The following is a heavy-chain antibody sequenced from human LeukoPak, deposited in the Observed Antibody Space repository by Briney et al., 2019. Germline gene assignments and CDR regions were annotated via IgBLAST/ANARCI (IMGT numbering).Heavy chain of an antibody. J-gene: IGHJ4*02. CDR2: IKEDGSAK. Sequence: PGGSLRLSCAASGFTFKSAWMPWVRQAPGRGLAWVANIKEDGSAKNYIDSVKDRFTISRDNTKNSLYMQVSSLRAEDTAVYYCARDFAYNTFDYWGQGALVTVSS. V-gene: IGHV3-7*01. CDR1: GFTFKSAW. CDR3: ARDFAYNTFDY. D-gene: IGHD1-14*01.